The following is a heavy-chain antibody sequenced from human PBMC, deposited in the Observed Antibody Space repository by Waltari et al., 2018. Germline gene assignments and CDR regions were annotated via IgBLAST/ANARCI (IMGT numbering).Heavy chain of an antibody. Sequence: QVQLVQSGAEVKKPGASVKVSCKASGYTFTGYYMHWVRQAPGQGLEWMGWINPNSGGTNHAQKFQGRVTMTRDTSISTAYMELSRLRSDDTAVYYCARVQPGYNWNQYYYYYMDVWGKGTTVTISS. CDR1: GYTFTGYY. CDR3: ARVQPGYNWNQYYYYYMDV. V-gene: IGHV1-2*02. CDR2: INPNSGGT. J-gene: IGHJ6*03. D-gene: IGHD1-1*01.